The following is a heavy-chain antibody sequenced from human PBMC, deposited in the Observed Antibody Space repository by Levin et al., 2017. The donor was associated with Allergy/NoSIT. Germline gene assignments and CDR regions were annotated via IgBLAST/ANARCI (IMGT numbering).Heavy chain of an antibody. D-gene: IGHD1-26*01. CDR3: TRLGGDPNYYDYYYMDV. CDR2: IRSKANSYAT. Sequence: GESLKISCAASGFTFSGSAMHWVRQASGKGLEWVGRIRSKANSYATAYAASVKGRFTISRDDSKNTAYLQMNSLKTEDTAVYYCTRLGGDPNYYDYYYMDVWGKGTTVTVSS. V-gene: IGHV3-73*01. CDR1: GFTFSGSA. J-gene: IGHJ6*03.